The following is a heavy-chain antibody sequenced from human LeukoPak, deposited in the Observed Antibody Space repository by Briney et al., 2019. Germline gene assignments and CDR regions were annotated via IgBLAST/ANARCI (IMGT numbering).Heavy chain of an antibody. D-gene: IGHD3-10*01. J-gene: IGHJ4*02. CDR2: FDPEDGET. CDR1: GYTLTELS. CDR3: ATGSRSGITMVRGVTPFDY. V-gene: IGHV1-24*01. Sequence: ASVKVSCKVSGYTLTELSMHWVRRAPGKGLEWMGGFDPEDGETIYAQKFQGRVTMTEDTSTDTAYMELSSLRSEDTAVYYCATGSRSGITMVRGVTPFDYWGQGTLVTVSS.